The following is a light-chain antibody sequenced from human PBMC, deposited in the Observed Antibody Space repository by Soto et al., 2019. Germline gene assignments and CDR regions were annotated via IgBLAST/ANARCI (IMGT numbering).Light chain of an antibody. CDR1: SSDVGGYNY. V-gene: IGLV2-14*01. CDR2: DVS. Sequence: QSALTQPASVSGSPGQSITISCTGTSSDVGGYNYVSWYQQHPGKAPKLMIYDVSNRPSGVSNRFSGSKSGNTASLTISGLQAEDEADYYCSSYTSSSTLDVVFGVGTKVTVL. CDR3: SSYTSSSTLDVV. J-gene: IGLJ2*01.